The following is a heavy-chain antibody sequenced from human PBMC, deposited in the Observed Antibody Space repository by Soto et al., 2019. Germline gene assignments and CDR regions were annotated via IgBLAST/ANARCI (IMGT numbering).Heavy chain of an antibody. CDR3: ARDLVRGVHEYYYGLQV. CDR1: GFSFSDYY. Sequence: RGSLRLSCATSGFSFSDYYMYWIRQAPGKGLDWVSYITYSGNPIYSADSVKGRFTISRDNAKNSLYLHMSSLRAEDTAVYYCARDLVRGVHEYYYGLQVWGQGTTVTVSS. J-gene: IGHJ6*02. V-gene: IGHV3-11*01. D-gene: IGHD3-10*01. CDR2: ITYSGNPI.